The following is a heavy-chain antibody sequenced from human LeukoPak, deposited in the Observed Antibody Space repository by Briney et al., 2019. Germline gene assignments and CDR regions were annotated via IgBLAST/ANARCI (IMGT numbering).Heavy chain of an antibody. J-gene: IGHJ4*02. CDR1: GGSISSSTYY. V-gene: IGHV4-39*07. CDR2: IYYSGST. CDR3: AGYSSSIDY. D-gene: IGHD6-6*01. Sequence: SETLSLTCTVSGGSISSSTYYWGWIRQPPGKGLEWIGSIYYSGSTYYNPSLKSRVTISVDTSKNQFSLKLSSVTAADTAVYYCAGYSSSIDYWGQGTPVTVSS.